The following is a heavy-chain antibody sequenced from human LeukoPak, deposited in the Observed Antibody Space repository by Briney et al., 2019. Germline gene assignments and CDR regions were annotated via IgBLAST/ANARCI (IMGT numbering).Heavy chain of an antibody. J-gene: IGHJ4*02. CDR2: IYYSGST. CDR3: ARGGVGYRLMVAATRRTTAVDY. CDR1: GGSISSSSYY. D-gene: IGHD2-15*01. V-gene: IGHV4-39*01. Sequence: PSETLSLTCTVSGGSISSSSYYWGWIRQPPGKGLEWIGSIYYSGSTYYNPSLKSRVTISVDTSKNQFSLKLSSVTAADTAVYYCARGGVGYRLMVAATRRTTAVDYWGQGTLVTVSS.